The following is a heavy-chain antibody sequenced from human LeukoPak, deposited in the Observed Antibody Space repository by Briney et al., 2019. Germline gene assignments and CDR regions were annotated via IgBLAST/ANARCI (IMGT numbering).Heavy chain of an antibody. Sequence: SETLSLTCTVSGGSISSYYWSWIRQPPGKGLEWIGYIYYSGSTNYNPSLKSRVTISVDTSKNQFSLKLSSVTAADTAVYYCARNVKDAFDIWGQGTMVTVSS. J-gene: IGHJ3*02. CDR3: ARNVKDAFDI. CDR2: IYYSGST. CDR1: GGSISSYY. V-gene: IGHV4-59*08.